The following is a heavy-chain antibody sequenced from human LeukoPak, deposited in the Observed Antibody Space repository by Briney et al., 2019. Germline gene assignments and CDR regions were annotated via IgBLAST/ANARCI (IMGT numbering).Heavy chain of an antibody. Sequence: GGSLRLSCAASGFTFSSYAMNWVRQAPGKGLEWVSSISSSSNFIYYADSVKGRFTISRDNAKNSLYLQMSSLRVEDTAVYYCARDATLVAFDYWGQGTLVTVSS. D-gene: IGHD4/OR15-4a*01. CDR3: ARDATLVAFDY. CDR1: GFTFSSYA. V-gene: IGHV3-21*01. J-gene: IGHJ4*02. CDR2: ISSSSNFI.